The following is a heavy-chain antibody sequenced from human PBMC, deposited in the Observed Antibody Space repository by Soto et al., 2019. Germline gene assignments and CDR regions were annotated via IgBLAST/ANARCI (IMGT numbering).Heavy chain of an antibody. CDR2: IQSKTYGEAT. CDR1: GFSFDNAW. J-gene: IGHJ5*02. D-gene: IGHD2-21*01. V-gene: IGHV3-15*07. CDR3: TSGLIVVVAASRLAGS. Sequence: EVQLVESGGGLLKPGESVRLSCAASGFSFDNAWMNWVRQAPGKGLEWVGRIQSKTYGEATDYAAPVKGRFTMSRDDSKNTLYLDMNSLKAEDSAVYYCTSGLIVVVAASRLAGSWGQGTLVTVSS.